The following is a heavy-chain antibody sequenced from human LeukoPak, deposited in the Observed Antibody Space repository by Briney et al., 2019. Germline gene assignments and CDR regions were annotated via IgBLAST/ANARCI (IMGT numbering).Heavy chain of an antibody. CDR1: GYTFTGYY. V-gene: IGHV1-2*02. CDR3: ARQSWLEM. Sequence: ASVKVSCKASGYTFTGYYIHWVRQAPGQGLEWMGWFNPNSGGTNYAQKFQGRVTMTRDTSISTAYMELSRLRSDDMAVYYCARQSWLEMWGQGTLVTVSS. J-gene: IGHJ1*01. CDR2: FNPNSGGT. D-gene: IGHD5-12*01.